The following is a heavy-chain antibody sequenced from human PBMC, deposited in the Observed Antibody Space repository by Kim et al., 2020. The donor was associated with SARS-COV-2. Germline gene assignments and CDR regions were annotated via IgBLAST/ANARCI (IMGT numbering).Heavy chain of an antibody. J-gene: IGHJ4*02. Sequence: DSVKGRFTISRDNSKNTLYLQMNSLRAEDTAVYYCAKPTQGLLWFGEFGYWGQGTLVTVSS. V-gene: IGHV3-23*01. D-gene: IGHD3-10*01. CDR3: AKPTQGLLWFGEFGY.